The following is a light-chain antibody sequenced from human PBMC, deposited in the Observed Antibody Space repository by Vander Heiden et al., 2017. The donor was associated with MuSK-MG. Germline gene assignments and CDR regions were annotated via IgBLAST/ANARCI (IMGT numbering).Light chain of an antibody. V-gene: IGLV3-9*01. CDR2: RDS. Sequence: SYDLTQPLSVSVALGQTAVIACGGTNIGTKNVQWYQQKPGQAPGWVIYRDSSRPSGIPYRFSGSNSSTTATLTISSAQAGDESVYSCQVFDRTLVFGGGTNLTVL. CDR3: QVFDRTLV. J-gene: IGLJ3*02. CDR1: NIGTKN.